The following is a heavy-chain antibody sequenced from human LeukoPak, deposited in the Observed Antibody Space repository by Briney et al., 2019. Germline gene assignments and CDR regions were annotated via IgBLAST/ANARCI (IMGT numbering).Heavy chain of an antibody. Sequence: ASVKVSCKASGYTFTSYDINWVRQATGQGLEWMGWMNPNSGNTGYAQKFQGRVTITRNTSISTAYMELSSLRSEDTAVYYCARDAMVRGVMEDAFDIWGQGTMVTVSS. CDR3: ARDAMVRGVMEDAFDI. CDR2: MNPNSGNT. CDR1: GYTFTSYD. V-gene: IGHV1-8*03. D-gene: IGHD3-10*01. J-gene: IGHJ3*02.